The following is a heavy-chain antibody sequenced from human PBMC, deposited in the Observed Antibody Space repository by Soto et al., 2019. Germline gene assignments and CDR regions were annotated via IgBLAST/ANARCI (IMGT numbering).Heavy chain of an antibody. Sequence: SETLSLTCTVSGGSVSSSSYYWGWIRQPPGKGLEWIGSIYYSGITYYNPSLKSRVTISVDTSKNQFSLKLSSVTAADTAVYYCARYGSGSSVWFDPWGQGTLVTVSS. D-gene: IGHD3-10*01. CDR1: GGSVSSSSYY. CDR3: ARYGSGSSVWFDP. J-gene: IGHJ5*02. V-gene: IGHV4-39*01. CDR2: IYYSGIT.